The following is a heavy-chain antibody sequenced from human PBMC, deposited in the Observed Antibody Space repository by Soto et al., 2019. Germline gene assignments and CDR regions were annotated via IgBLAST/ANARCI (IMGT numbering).Heavy chain of an antibody. CDR1: GFTLSGRS. J-gene: IGHJ6*04. D-gene: IGHD3-10*01. V-gene: IGHV3-74*01. Sequence: EVQLVESGGGLVQPGGSLRLSCAASGFTLSGRSMHWVRQAPGKGLVWVSGIDNAGTDSTYVDSVKGRFTSSRDNAKNMLYLQMNSLRVEYTDVYYCARGWFCRDVWGKGTTVTVSS. CDR2: IDNAGTDS. CDR3: ARGWFCRDV.